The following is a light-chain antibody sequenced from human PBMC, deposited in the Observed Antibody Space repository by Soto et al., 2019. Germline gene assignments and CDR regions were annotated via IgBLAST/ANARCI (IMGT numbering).Light chain of an antibody. CDR1: QDISNY. J-gene: IGKJ4*01. CDR2: DAS. V-gene: IGKV1-33*01. Sequence: IQMTQSPSSLSASLVDRVTITCQASQDISNYLNWYLQKPGKAPKLLIYDASNLETAVPSRFSGSGSGTDFTFTISSLQTEDIATYYCQQYDNLPLTFGGGTKVDIK. CDR3: QQYDNLPLT.